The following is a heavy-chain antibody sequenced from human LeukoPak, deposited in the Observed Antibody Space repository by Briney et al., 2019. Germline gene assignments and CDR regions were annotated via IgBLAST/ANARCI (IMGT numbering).Heavy chain of an antibody. D-gene: IGHD2-2*01. CDR2: ISGSGGST. V-gene: IGHV3-23*01. CDR3: AKDSESCSSTSCYAGDY. CDR1: GFTFSSYA. J-gene: IGHJ4*02. Sequence: GGSLRLSCAASGFTFSSYAMSWVRQAPGKGLEWVSAISGSGGSTYYADSVKGRFTISRDNSKNTLYLQMNSLRAEDTAVYYCAKDSESCSSTSCYAGDYWGQGTLVTVSS.